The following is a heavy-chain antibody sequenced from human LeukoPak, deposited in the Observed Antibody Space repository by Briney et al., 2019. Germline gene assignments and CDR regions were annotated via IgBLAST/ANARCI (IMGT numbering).Heavy chain of an antibody. CDR1: GFTFSSYS. Sequence: PGGSLRLSCAASGFTFSSYSMNWVRQAPGKGLEWVSSISSSSSYIYYADSVKGRFTISRDNAKNSLYLQMNSLRAEDTAVYYCARVFWSGPLDFDYWGQGTLVTVSS. CDR3: ARVFWSGPLDFDY. V-gene: IGHV3-21*01. D-gene: IGHD3-3*01. J-gene: IGHJ4*02. CDR2: ISSSSSYI.